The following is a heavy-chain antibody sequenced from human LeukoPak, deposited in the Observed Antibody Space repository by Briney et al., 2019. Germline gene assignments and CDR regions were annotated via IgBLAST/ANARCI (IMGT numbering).Heavy chain of an antibody. V-gene: IGHV4-38-2*02. CDR1: GYSISSGYY. D-gene: IGHD3-10*01. J-gene: IGHJ4*02. CDR2: IYHSGST. Sequence: SETLSLTCTVSGYSISSGYYWGWIRQPPGKGLEWIGSIYHSGSTYYNPSLKSRVTISVDTSKNQFSLKLSSVTAADTAVYYCARASYYYGSGYFDYWGQGTLVTVSS. CDR3: ARASYYYGSGYFDY.